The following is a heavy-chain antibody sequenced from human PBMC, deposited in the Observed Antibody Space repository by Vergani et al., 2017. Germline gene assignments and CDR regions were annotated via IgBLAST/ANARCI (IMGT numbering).Heavy chain of an antibody. D-gene: IGHD3-9*01. CDR1: FDSIRNLY. Sequence: QVQLQESGPGLVKSSETLSLTCSVSFDSIRNLYCNWIRQPPGKGLEWIGSIHYSENTNYNPSLKTRVTISVDTSKNQFSLTLTSVTAADTAVYYCARESYDDETGYMPSFEYWGQGALVTVSS. J-gene: IGHJ4*02. CDR2: IHYSENT. CDR3: ARESYDDETGYMPSFEY. V-gene: IGHV4-59*11.